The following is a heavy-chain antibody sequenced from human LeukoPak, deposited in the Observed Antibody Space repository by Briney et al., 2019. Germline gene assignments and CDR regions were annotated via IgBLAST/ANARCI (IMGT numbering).Heavy chain of an antibody. CDR3: AKAPVTSCRGAYCYPFDS. D-gene: IGHD2-21*01. V-gene: IGHV3-53*01. J-gene: IGHJ4*02. Sequence: GESLRLSCAASGFTVSSNYMSWVRQAPGKGLEWVSVIYSGGSTYYADSVKGRFTISRDNSKNTLYLQMNSLRAEDAAVYFCAKAPVTSCRGAYCYPFDSWGQGTLVTVSS. CDR1: GFTVSSNY. CDR2: IYSGGST.